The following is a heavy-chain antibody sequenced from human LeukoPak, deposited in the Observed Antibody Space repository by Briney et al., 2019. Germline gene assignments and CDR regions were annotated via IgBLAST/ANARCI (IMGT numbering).Heavy chain of an antibody. Sequence: PGGSLRPSCAASGFTFSSYWMSWVRQAPGKGLEWVANIKQDGSEKYYVDSVKGRFTISRDNAKNSLYLQMNSLRAEDTAVYYCAREPYYYDSSGYYGGFNYWGQGTLVTVSS. V-gene: IGHV3-7*01. CDR1: GFTFSSYW. J-gene: IGHJ4*02. CDR2: IKQDGSEK. D-gene: IGHD3-22*01. CDR3: AREPYYYDSSGYYGGFNY.